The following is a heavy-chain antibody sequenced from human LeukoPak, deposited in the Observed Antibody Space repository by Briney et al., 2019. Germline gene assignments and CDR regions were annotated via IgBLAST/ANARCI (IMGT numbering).Heavy chain of an antibody. V-gene: IGHV3-21*01. CDR3: ASARRDGNNNVGY. Sequence: AGGSLRLSCAASGFTFSSYSMNCVRQAPGKGLEWVSSISKNSGYIYYADSVKGRFTISRDNAKNSQYLQMNSLRVEDTAVYYCASARRDGNNNVGYWGQGTLVTVSS. D-gene: IGHD5-24*01. CDR2: ISKNSGYI. J-gene: IGHJ4*02. CDR1: GFTFSSYS.